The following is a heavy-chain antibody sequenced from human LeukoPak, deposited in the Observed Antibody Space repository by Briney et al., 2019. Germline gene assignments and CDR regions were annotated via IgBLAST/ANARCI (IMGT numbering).Heavy chain of an antibody. J-gene: IGHJ4*02. CDR3: ARVERYYGSGSYYNFGY. Sequence: ASVKVSCKASGYTFTSYYMHWVRQAPGQGLEWMGWINPNSGGTNYAQKFQGRVTMTRDTSISTAYMELSRLRSDDTAVYYCARVERYYGSGSYYNFGYWGQGTLVTVSS. CDR1: GYTFTSYY. CDR2: INPNSGGT. V-gene: IGHV1-2*02. D-gene: IGHD3-10*01.